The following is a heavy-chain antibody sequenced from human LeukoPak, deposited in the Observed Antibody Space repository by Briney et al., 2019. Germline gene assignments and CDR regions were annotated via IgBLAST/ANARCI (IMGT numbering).Heavy chain of an antibody. D-gene: IGHD1-26*01. V-gene: IGHV3-33*01. Sequence: GGSLRLSCAASGFTFSNYAMHWVRQAPGKGLEWVAVIWSDGSNKYYADSVKGRFTISRDSSKNTLFLQMNSLRAEDTAVYYCARWGNSGNFDYWGQGALVTVSS. CDR2: IWSDGSNK. CDR1: GFTFSNYA. J-gene: IGHJ4*02. CDR3: ARWGNSGNFDY.